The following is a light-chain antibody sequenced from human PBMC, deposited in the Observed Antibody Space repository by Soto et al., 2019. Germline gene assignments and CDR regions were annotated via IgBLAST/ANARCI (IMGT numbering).Light chain of an antibody. V-gene: IGLV2-14*01. CDR3: SSYTSSSIVV. J-gene: IGLJ2*01. CDR1: SSDVGGYNY. CDR2: EVS. Sequence: QSALTQPASVSGSPGQSITISCTGTSSDVGGYNYVSWYQHHPGKAPKLMIYEVSNRPSGVSNRFSGSKSGNTASLTISGLQAEDEADYYCSSYTSSSIVVFGGGTQLTVL.